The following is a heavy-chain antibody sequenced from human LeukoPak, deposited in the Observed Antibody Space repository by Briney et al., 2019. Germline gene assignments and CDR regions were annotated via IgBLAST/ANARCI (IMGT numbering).Heavy chain of an antibody. CDR3: ARAVYYDSSGYLDYYYMDV. Sequence: SETLSLTCTVSGGSISSYYWSWIRQPAGKGLEWIGRIYTSGSTNYNPSLKSRVTMSVDTSKNQFSLKLSSVTAADTAVYYCARAVYYDSSGYLDYYYMDVWGKGTTVTISS. CDR1: GGSISSYY. J-gene: IGHJ6*03. CDR2: IYTSGST. D-gene: IGHD3-22*01. V-gene: IGHV4-4*07.